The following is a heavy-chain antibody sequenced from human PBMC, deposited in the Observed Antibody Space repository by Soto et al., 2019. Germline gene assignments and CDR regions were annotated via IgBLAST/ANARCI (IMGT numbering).Heavy chain of an antibody. CDR3: ARVLRCSGGTCYPTGGWFDP. V-gene: IGHV4-30-2*01. CDR2: IYHSGST. CDR1: GDSISRGGYS. J-gene: IGHJ5*02. Sequence: PSETLSLTCAVSGDSISRGGYSWSWIRQPPGKGLELIGYIYHSGSTYYNPSVKSRVTISVDRSKNQLFLTLSSVTAADTAVYYCARVLRCSGGTCYPTGGWFDPWGQGSLVTVSS. D-gene: IGHD2-15*01.